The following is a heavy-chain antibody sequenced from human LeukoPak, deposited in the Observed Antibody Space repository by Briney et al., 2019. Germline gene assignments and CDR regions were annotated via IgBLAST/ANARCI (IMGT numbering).Heavy chain of an antibody. J-gene: IGHJ4*02. Sequence: GGSLRLSCAASGFTFSSYSMNWVRQAPGKGLEWVSYISSSSSTIYYADSVKGRFTISRDNAKNSLYLQMNSLRAEDTAVYYCAKDGFRSSGGSWGFFGYWGQGTLVTVSS. V-gene: IGHV3-48*01. D-gene: IGHD2-15*01. CDR3: AKDGFRSSGGSWGFFGY. CDR1: GFTFSSYS. CDR2: ISSSSSTI.